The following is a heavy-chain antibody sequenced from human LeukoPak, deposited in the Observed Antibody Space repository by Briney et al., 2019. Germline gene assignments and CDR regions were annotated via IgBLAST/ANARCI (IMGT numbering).Heavy chain of an antibody. Sequence: SETLSLTCTVSGGSISSYYWSWIRQPAGKGLEWIRRIYTSGSTNYNPSLKSRVTMSVDTSKNQFSLKLSSVTAADTAVYYCAREIGPIQLHLWSSAFDLWGQGTLVTVSS. J-gene: IGHJ4*02. CDR1: GGSISSYY. D-gene: IGHD5-18*01. V-gene: IGHV4-4*07. CDR3: AREIGPIQLHLWSSAFDL. CDR2: IYTSGST.